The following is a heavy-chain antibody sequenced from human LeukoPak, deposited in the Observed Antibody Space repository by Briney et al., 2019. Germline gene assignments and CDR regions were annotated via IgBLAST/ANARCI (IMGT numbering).Heavy chain of an antibody. V-gene: IGHV3-7*04. CDR1: GFTFRNFW. CDR2: IHPEGNEK. Sequence: HPGGSLRLSCAASGFTFRNFWMSWVRQAPGRGLEWVANIHPEGNEKYHVESAKGRFTISRDNAKSSLFLQMNGLRAEDTAVYYCARGDAFSGDHWGQGTLVTVSS. CDR3: ARGDAFSGDH. J-gene: IGHJ4*02.